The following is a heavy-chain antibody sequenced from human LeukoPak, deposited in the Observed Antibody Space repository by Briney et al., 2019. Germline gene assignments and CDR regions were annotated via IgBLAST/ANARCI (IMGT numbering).Heavy chain of an antibody. CDR2: INPNSGGT. V-gene: IGHV1-2*02. Sequence: GASVKVSCKASGYTFTGYYMHWVRQAPGQGLEWMGWINPNSGGTNYAQKLQGRVTMTRDTSISTAYMELSRLRSDDTAVYYCARDRGGSSWYGDVDYWGQGTLVTVSS. J-gene: IGHJ4*02. CDR3: ARDRGGSSWYGDVDY. CDR1: GYTFTGYY. D-gene: IGHD6-13*01.